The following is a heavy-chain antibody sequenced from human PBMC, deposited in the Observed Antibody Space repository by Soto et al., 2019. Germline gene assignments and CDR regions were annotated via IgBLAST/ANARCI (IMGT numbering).Heavy chain of an antibody. CDR3: AKARYSYGYDLDY. V-gene: IGHV3-23*01. CDR2: ISGSGGNT. Sequence: EVQLLESGGGLVQPGGSLRLSCAASGFTFSSYAMSWVRQAPGKGLEWVSAISGSGGNTYYADSVKGRFTISRDNSKNTLHLQMNSLRAEDTAIHYCAKARYSYGYDLDYWGQGNLVTVSS. D-gene: IGHD5-18*01. CDR1: GFTFSSYA. J-gene: IGHJ4*02.